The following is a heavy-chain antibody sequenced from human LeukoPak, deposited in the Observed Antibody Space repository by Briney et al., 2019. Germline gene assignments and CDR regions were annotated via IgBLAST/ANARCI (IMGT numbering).Heavy chain of an antibody. CDR1: GGTFSSYA. CDR3: ASWPVYYDSSGYYPYYYYGMDV. CDR2: IIPILGIA. J-gene: IGHJ6*02. D-gene: IGHD3-22*01. Sequence: GASVKVSCKASGGTFSSYAISWVRQAPGEGLEWMGRIIPILGIANYAQKFQGRVTITADKSTSTAYMELSSLRSEDTAVYYCASWPVYYDSSGYYPYYYYGMDVWGQGTTVTVSS. V-gene: IGHV1-69*04.